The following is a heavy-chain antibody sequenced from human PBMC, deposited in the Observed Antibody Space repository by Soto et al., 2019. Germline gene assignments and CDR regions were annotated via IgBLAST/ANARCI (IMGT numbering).Heavy chain of an antibody. J-gene: IGHJ3*01. CDR1: GFTFSSYG. CDR3: AKDLLGAWFGDRHHASDV. Sequence: QEQLVESGGGVVQPGRSLRLSCAASGFTFSSYGMHWVRQAPGKGLEWVTFISFDGSQKYYGDSVKGRFTISRDNSKNTVDLQMNSLRDDDTAVYYCAKDLLGAWFGDRHHASDVWAKGQWSPSLQ. D-gene: IGHD3-10*01. CDR2: ISFDGSQK. V-gene: IGHV3-30*18.